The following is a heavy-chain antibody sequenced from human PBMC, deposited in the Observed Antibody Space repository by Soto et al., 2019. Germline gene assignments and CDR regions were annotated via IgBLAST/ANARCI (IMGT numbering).Heavy chain of an antibody. CDR3: ARGCSSSSCYLLDY. CDR2: INAGNGNT. V-gene: IGHV1-3*01. Sequence: ASVKVSCKASGYTFTSYAMHWVRLAPGQRLEWMGWINAGNGNTRYSQKFQGRVTITRDTSASTAYMELSSLRSEDTAVYYCARGCSSSSCYLLDYWGQGTPVTSPQ. J-gene: IGHJ4*02. CDR1: GYTFTSYA. D-gene: IGHD2-2*01.